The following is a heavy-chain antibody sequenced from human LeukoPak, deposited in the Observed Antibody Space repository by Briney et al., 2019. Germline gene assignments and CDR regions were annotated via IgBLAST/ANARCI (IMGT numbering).Heavy chain of an antibody. CDR3: AREFYAGNDC. V-gene: IGHV3-74*01. D-gene: IGHD5/OR15-5a*01. Sequence: SGGSLRLSCAASGFTVSSNYMSWVRQAPGKGLVWVSRVNRDGSVTGHADSVKGRFTISRDNARNTVYLQMNNLRVEDTDVYYCAREFYAGNDCWGQGTLVTVSS. J-gene: IGHJ4*02. CDR2: VNRDGSVT. CDR1: GFTVSSNY.